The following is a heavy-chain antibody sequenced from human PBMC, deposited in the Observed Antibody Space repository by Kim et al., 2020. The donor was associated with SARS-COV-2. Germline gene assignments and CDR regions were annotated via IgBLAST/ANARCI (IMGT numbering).Heavy chain of an antibody. CDR3: AKDRGSGCSGYVG. Sequence: SGKGRFTISRDNSKHTLYLQLNSLRAEDTAVYYCAKDRGSGCSGYVGWGQGTLVTVSS. V-gene: IGHV3-23*01. J-gene: IGHJ4*02. D-gene: IGHD5-12*01.